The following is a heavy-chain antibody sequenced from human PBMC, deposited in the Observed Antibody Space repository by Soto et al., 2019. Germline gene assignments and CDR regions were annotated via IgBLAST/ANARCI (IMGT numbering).Heavy chain of an antibody. CDR3: ARGDRGAFDF. CDR2: IQSDGSST. D-gene: IGHD3-10*01. V-gene: IGHV3-74*01. Sequence: EVQLVESGGGLVRPGGSLRLSCAASGFTFSYYWMHWVRQAPGKGLVWVSRIQSDGSSTTYEDFVKGRFIISRDNARNTLALQMNSLRVEDTAVYYCARGDRGAFDFWGQGTVVTVSS. J-gene: IGHJ3*01. CDR1: GFTFSYYW.